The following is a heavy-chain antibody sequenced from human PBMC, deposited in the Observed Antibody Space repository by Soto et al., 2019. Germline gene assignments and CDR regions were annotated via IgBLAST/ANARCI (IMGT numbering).Heavy chain of an antibody. CDR3: ARDKDSSGWYNWFDP. Sequence: EVQLVESGGGLVQPGGSLRLSCAASGFTFSSYSMNWVRQAPGKGLEWVSYISSSSRTIYYADSVKGRFTISRDNAKNSLYLQMNSLRDEDTAVYYCARDKDSSGWYNWFDPWGQGTLVTVSS. V-gene: IGHV3-48*02. CDR1: GFTFSSYS. D-gene: IGHD6-19*01. J-gene: IGHJ5*02. CDR2: ISSSSRTI.